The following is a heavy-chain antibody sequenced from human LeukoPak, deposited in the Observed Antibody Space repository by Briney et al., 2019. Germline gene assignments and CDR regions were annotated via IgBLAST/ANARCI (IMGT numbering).Heavy chain of an antibody. Sequence: SETLSLTCAVYGGSFSGYYWSWIRQPPGKGLEWIGEINRSGSTNYNPSLKSRVTISVDTSKNQFSLKLNSVTAADTAMYYCAGWTYDTSGYRLDYWGQGTLVTVSS. V-gene: IGHV4-34*01. CDR1: GGSFSGYY. J-gene: IGHJ4*02. D-gene: IGHD3-22*01. CDR2: INRSGST. CDR3: AGWTYDTSGYRLDY.